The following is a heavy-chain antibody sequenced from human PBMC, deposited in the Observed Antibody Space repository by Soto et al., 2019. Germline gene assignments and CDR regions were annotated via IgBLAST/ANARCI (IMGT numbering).Heavy chain of an antibody. J-gene: IGHJ5*02. CDR2: IFPSDSDT. CDR1: GYRFTSYW. Sequence: RGESLKISCRTSGYRFTSYWIAWVRQMPGKGLEWMGIIFPSDSDTRYSPSFQGQVTISADRSTSTVFLQWASLKASDTAVYFCARKDKSGYFNWFDPWGRGTLVTVSS. V-gene: IGHV5-51*01. D-gene: IGHD3-22*01. CDR3: ARKDKSGYFNWFDP.